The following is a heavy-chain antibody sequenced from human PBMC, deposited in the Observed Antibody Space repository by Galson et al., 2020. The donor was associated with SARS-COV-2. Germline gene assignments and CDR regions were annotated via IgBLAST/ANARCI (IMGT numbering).Heavy chain of an antibody. CDR1: GFTFENYG. Sequence: GESLKISCAASGFTFENYGMYWVRHVPGKGLEWVSGIYWSGDGAAYVDFVKGRFTISRDNAKNSLYLQMNSLRAEDTAVYYCARDRGSNYYYGMDVWGQGTTVIVSS. CDR2: IYWSGDGA. V-gene: IGHV3-20*04. D-gene: IGHD3-10*01. CDR3: ARDRGSNYYYGMDV. J-gene: IGHJ6*02.